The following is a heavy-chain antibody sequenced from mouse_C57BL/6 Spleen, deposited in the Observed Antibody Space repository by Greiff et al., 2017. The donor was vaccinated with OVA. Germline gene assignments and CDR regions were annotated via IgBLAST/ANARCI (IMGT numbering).Heavy chain of an antibody. CDR1: GFNIKDDY. CDR2: IDPENGDT. V-gene: IGHV14-4*01. J-gene: IGHJ2*01. CDR3: TTWGGY. Sequence: VHVKQSGAELVRPGASVKLSCTASGFNIKDDYMHWVKQRPEQGLEWIGWIDPENGDTECASKFQGKATITADTSSNTAYLQLSSLTSEDTAVYYCTTWGGYWGQGTTLTVSS.